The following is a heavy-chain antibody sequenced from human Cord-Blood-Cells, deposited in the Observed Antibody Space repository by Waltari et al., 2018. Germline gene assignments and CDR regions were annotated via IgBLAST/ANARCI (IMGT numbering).Heavy chain of an antibody. CDR2: IWDDGSNK. CDR3: ARDAHLTSEWLRGMDV. V-gene: IGHV3-33*01. CDR1: GFTFSSYG. J-gene: IGHJ6*02. D-gene: IGHD3-3*01. Sequence: QVQLVESGGGVVQPGRSLRLSCAASGFTFSSYGMPWVRQAPGKGLEWVAVIWDDGSNKYYADSVKGRFTISRDNSKNTLYLQMNSLRAEDTAVYYCARDAHLTSEWLRGMDVWGQGTTVTVSS.